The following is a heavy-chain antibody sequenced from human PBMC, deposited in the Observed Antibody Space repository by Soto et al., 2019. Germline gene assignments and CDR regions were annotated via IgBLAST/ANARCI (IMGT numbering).Heavy chain of an antibody. CDR1: GFTFSSYG. V-gene: IGHV3-30*18. D-gene: IGHD3-22*01. CDR2: ISYDGSNK. J-gene: IGHJ4*02. Sequence: GGSLRLSCAASGFTFSSYGMHWVRQAPGKGLEWVAVISYDGSNKYYADSVKGRFTISRVNSKNTLYLQMNSLRAEDTAVYYCAKDMVDAPAMIVVADYFAYGGQGPLVTVSS. CDR3: AKDMVDAPAMIVVADYFAY.